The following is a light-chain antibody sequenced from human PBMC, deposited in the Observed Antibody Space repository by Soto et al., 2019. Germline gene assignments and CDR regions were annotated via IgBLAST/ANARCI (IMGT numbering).Light chain of an antibody. Sequence: QSVLTQPPSVSGAPGQRVTISCTGSSSNIGAGYDVHWYQQLPGTAPKLLIYDNTNRPSGVPDRFSGSKSGTSASLAITGLQAEDEAAYHCQSYDSSLSGYVFGTGTKVTVL. CDR2: DNT. CDR1: SSNIGAGYD. V-gene: IGLV1-40*01. J-gene: IGLJ1*01. CDR3: QSYDSSLSGYV.